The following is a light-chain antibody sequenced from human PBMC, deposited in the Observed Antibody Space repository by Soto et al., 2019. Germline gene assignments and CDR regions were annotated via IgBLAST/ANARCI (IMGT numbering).Light chain of an antibody. V-gene: IGKV3-20*01. CDR3: QQYHDWPPWT. J-gene: IGKJ1*01. CDR2: GAS. CDR1: QSVGSRF. Sequence: EIVLTQSPGTLSLSPGERATLSCRASQSVGSRFLAWYQQKPGQAPRLLIYGASNRATGIPDRFSGSGSGTEFTLTISSLKSEDFAVYYCQQYHDWPPWTFGQGTKVDIK.